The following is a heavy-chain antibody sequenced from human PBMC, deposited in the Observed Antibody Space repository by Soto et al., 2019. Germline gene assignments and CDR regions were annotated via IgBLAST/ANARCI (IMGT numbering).Heavy chain of an antibody. J-gene: IGHJ4*02. D-gene: IGHD3-22*01. Sequence: GALSLSCAASGFTFSSYAMSWVRQAPGKGLEWVSAISGSGGSTYYADSVKGRFTISRDNSKNTLYLQMNSLRAEDTAVYYCAKSRGSGYPYYFDYWGQGTLVTVSS. CDR3: AKSRGSGYPYYFDY. CDR2: ISGSGGST. V-gene: IGHV3-23*01. CDR1: GFTFSSYA.